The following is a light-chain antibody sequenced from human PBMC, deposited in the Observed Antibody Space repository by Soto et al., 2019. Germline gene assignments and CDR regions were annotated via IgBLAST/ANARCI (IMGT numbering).Light chain of an antibody. J-gene: IGLJ3*02. Sequence: QSALTQPASVSESPGQSVTLSCTGTSGDVGRYNFVCWFQQHPGKAPKLMIYDVINRPSRVSNRFSGSKSGYTAYLTISGLQPEDEADYYCASYTSTDLWVYGGGTKLTVL. V-gene: IGLV2-14*03. CDR3: ASYTSTDLWV. CDR2: DVI. CDR1: SGDVGRYNF.